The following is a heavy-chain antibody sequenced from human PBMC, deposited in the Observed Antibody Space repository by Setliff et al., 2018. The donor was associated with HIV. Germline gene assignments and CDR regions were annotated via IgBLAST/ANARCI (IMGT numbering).Heavy chain of an antibody. CDR3: ATLRQQLITGWFDP. CDR2: INWNGGIT. V-gene: IGHV3-20*04. Sequence: GGSLRLSCAASGFIFDEHGMNWVRQAPGKGLEWVSYINWNGGITTYADSVKARFTISRDNAKNSLYLQMNSLRDEDTALYYCATLRQQLITGWFDPWGQGTLVTVS. CDR1: GFIFDEHG. D-gene: IGHD6-13*01. J-gene: IGHJ5*02.